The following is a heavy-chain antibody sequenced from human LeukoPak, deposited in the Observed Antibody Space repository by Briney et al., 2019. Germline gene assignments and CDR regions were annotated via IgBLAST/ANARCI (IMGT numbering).Heavy chain of an antibody. CDR3: AGAVTYYYDVI. D-gene: IGHD3-22*01. CDR2: IYYSGST. CDR1: GGSISSYY. J-gene: IGHJ3*02. Sequence: SETLSLTCTVSGGSISSYYWSWIRQPPGKGGEWIGYIYYSGSTNYNPSLKSRVTISVDTSKNQFSLKLSSVTAADTAVYYCAGAVTYYYDVIWGQGTMVTVSS. V-gene: IGHV4-59*01.